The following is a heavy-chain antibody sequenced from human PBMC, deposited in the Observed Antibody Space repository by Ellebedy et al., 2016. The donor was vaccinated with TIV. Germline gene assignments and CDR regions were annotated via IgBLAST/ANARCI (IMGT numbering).Heavy chain of an antibody. D-gene: IGHD2-15*01. V-gene: IGHV4-59*01. Sequence: SETLSLXXTVSGGSISGYYWSWIRQPPGTGLERIAYHYFSGRTNYNPSLQSRVTISGDTSKNQFSLKLSSVTAADTAVYYCARFRGGGGSSDFDHWGQGTLVTVSS. CDR1: GGSISGYY. CDR3: ARFRGGGGSSDFDH. CDR2: HYFSGRT. J-gene: IGHJ4*02.